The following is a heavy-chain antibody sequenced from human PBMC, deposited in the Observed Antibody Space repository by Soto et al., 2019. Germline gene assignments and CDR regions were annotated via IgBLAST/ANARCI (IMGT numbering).Heavy chain of an antibody. CDR1: GYTFTDYH. D-gene: IGHD6-25*01. J-gene: IGHJ5*01. CDR2: INANNGGA. CDR3: AREGGSDSLAPKNSWFDT. V-gene: IGHV1-2*02. Sequence: QVQLVQSGDEVKNPGASVTVSCKPSGYTFTDYHIHWVRQAPGQGLEFMGWINANNGGAGSAQQFQGRLTVTRDTSISTVYMELSNLRSDDTAVYFCAREGGSDSLAPKNSWFDTWGHGPRVTVSS.